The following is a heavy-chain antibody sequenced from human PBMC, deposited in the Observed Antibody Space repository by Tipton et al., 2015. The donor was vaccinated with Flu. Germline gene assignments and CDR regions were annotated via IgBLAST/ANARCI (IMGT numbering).Heavy chain of an antibody. V-gene: IGHV4-59*08. J-gene: IGHJ5*02. CDR2: IYDSGNT. D-gene: IGHD6-13*01. Sequence: GLVKPSETLSLTCTVSDASISSYYWSWIRQPPGRGLEWIGYIYDSGNTNYNPSLKSRITMTVDGAKNQFSLRLASVTATDTAVYYCARRDYSNYVSEPKSWFETWGQGILVTVSS. CDR3: ARRDYSNYVSEPKSWFET. CDR1: DASISSYY.